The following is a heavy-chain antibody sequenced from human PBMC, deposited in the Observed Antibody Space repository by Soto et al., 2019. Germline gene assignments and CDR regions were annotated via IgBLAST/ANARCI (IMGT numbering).Heavy chain of an antibody. CDR2: INAGNGNT. D-gene: IGHD2-15*01. V-gene: IGHV1-3*01. Sequence: QVQLVQSGAEVKKPGASVKVSCKASGYTFTSYAMHWVRQAPGQRLEWMGWINAGNGNTKYSQKLHGRVSLTRARSASTTYMPLSSLRLEDTAVYYFASNVAVYGCGQGATGSASS. J-gene: IGHJ6*01. CDR1: GYTFTSYA. CDR3: ASNVAVYG.